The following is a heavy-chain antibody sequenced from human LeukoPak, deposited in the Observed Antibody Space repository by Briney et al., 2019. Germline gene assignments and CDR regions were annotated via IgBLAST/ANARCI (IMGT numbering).Heavy chain of an antibody. CDR3: ARDHPSTAFDP. V-gene: IGHV3-33*01. CDR2: IWYDGSNK. J-gene: IGHJ5*02. Sequence: GGSLRLSCAASGFTFSSYGMHWVHQAPGKGLEWVAVIWYDGSNKYYADSVKGRFTISRDNSKNTLYLQMNSLRAEDTAVYYCARDHPSTAFDPWGQGTLVTVSS. CDR1: GFTFSSYG.